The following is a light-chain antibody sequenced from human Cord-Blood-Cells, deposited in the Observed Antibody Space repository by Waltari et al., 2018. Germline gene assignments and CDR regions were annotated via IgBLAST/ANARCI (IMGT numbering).Light chain of an antibody. Sequence: QSALTQPASVSGSPGQSITISCTATSSDVGSYNLVSWYQQHPGKAPKLMIYEGSKRPSGVSNRFSGSKSGNTASLTISGLQAEDEADYYCCSYAGSSFWVFGGGTKLTVL. J-gene: IGLJ3*02. CDR3: CSYAGSSFWV. CDR2: EGS. CDR1: SSDVGSYNL. V-gene: IGLV2-23*01.